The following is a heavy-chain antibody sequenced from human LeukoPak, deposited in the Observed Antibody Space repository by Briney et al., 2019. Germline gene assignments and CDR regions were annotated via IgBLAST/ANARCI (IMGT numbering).Heavy chain of an antibody. V-gene: IGHV4-34*01. CDR3: ARGYYDSSGHFDY. Sequence: SETLSLTCAVYGGSFNGYYWSWIRQLPGKGLEWIGESIHSGTTNYNPSLKSRVTISVDTSKNQFSLKLTSVTAADTAVYYCARGYYDSSGHFDYWGQGTLVTVSS. J-gene: IGHJ4*02. CDR2: SIHSGTT. D-gene: IGHD3-22*01. CDR1: GGSFNGYY.